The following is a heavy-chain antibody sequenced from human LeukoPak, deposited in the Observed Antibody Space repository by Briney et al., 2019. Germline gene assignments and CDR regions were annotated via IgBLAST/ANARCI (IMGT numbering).Heavy chain of an antibody. CDR2: INHSGST. CDR3: ARRRGSITMVRGAMGGGKTTSNWFDP. D-gene: IGHD3-10*01. Sequence: SETLSLTCAVYGGSFSGYYWSWIRQPPGKGLEWIGEINHSGSTNYNPSLKIRVTISVDMSKNQFSLKLSYVTAADTAVSYRARRRGSITMVRGAMGGGKTTSNWFDPRGQGTLVTVSS. J-gene: IGHJ5*02. CDR1: GGSFSGYY. V-gene: IGHV4-34*01.